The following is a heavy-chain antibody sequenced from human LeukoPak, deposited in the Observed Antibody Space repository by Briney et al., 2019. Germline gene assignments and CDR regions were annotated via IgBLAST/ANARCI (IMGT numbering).Heavy chain of an antibody. D-gene: IGHD2-21*01. CDR3: ARDLHYSPDF. CDR1: GFTFSSYA. Sequence: GGSLRLSCAASGFTFSSYAMSWVRQAPGKGLEWVSVISGSGGSTYSADSVKGRFTISRDNSKNTLYLQMNSLRAEDTAVYYCARDLHYSPDFWGQGTLVTVSS. V-gene: IGHV3-23*01. CDR2: ISGSGGST. J-gene: IGHJ4*02.